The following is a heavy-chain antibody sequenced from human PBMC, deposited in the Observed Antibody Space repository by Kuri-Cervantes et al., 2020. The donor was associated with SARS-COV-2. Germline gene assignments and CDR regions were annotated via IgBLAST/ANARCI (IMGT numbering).Heavy chain of an antibody. CDR2: IVVGSGNT. V-gene: IGHV1-58*02. CDR3: APFVYRSINNWFDP. Sequence: SVKVSCKASGSTFSGSAIQWVRQARGQRLEWIGWIVVGSGNTDYALEFQERVTITRDTSTTTVYMELSGLRSDGTAMYYCAPFVYRSINNWFDPWGQGTQVTVSS. J-gene: IGHJ5*02. CDR1: GSTFSGSA. D-gene: IGHD3-16*02.